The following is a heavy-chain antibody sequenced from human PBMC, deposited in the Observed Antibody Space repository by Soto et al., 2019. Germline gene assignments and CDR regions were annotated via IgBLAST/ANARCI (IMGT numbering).Heavy chain of an antibody. CDR3: ARDGAPTDLGMDV. J-gene: IGHJ6*02. V-gene: IGHV4-31*03. D-gene: IGHD4-17*01. CDR2: IYYSGST. CDR1: GGSISSGGYY. Sequence: TLSLTCTVSGGSISSGGYYWSWIRQHPGKGLEWIGYIYYSGSTYYNPSLKSRVTISVDTSKNQFSLKLSSVTAADTAVYYCARDGAPTDLGMDVWGQGTTVTVSS.